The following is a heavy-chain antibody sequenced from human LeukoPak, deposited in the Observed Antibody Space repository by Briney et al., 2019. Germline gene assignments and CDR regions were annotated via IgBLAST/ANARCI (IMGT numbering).Heavy chain of an antibody. CDR3: VKGFHFDW. CDR1: GFGFSTHD. CDR2: ISGFDSGT. J-gene: IGHJ4*02. Sequence: GGSLRLSCVASGFGFSTHDMSWGRPTPGKGLEWVSSISGFDSGTYYTDSVRGRFTISRDTSKNTLYMQMNNLRAEDTAVYYCVKGFHFDWWGQGTLVTVSS. V-gene: IGHV3-23*01.